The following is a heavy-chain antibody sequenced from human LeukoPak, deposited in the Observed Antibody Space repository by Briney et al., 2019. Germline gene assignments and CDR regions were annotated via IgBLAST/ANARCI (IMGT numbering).Heavy chain of an antibody. D-gene: IGHD5/OR15-5a*01. V-gene: IGHV4-30-4*08. J-gene: IGHJ3*02. CDR3: ARDRSTSTEDAFDI. CDR1: GGSISSSESH. Sequence: SQTLSLTCTVSGGSISSSESHWSWIRQPPEKGLEWIGYISYSGGTSYNPSLRSRLTMSLVTSNNQVSLKLSSVTAADTAVYYCARDRSTSTEDAFDIWGQGTMVTVSS. CDR2: ISYSGGT.